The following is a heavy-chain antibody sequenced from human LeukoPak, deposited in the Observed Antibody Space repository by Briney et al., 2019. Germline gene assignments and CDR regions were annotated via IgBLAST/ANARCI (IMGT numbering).Heavy chain of an antibody. J-gene: IGHJ2*01. CDR1: GGSISGYY. V-gene: IGHV4-59*01. D-gene: IGHD4-23*01. CDR2: IYYSGST. Sequence: SETLSLTCTVSGGSISGYYYNWVRRPPGKGRVWIGYIYYSGSTNYNPSLKSRVTISLDTSKNQFSLKLSSVTTADTAVYYCARSVVTLYWYFDLWGRGTLVTVSS. CDR3: ARSVVTLYWYFDL.